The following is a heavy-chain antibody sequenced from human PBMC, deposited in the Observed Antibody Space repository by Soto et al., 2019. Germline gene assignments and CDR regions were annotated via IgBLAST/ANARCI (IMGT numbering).Heavy chain of an antibody. D-gene: IGHD3-16*01. Sequence: QVQLVQSGAEVKKPGSSVKVSCKASGGTFSSYAISWVRQAPGQGLEWMGGIIPIFGTADYAQKFQGRVTIAADASTSTAYMDLSSLRSEDTAVYYCARHLGGNHYYYGMDVWGQGTTVTVSS. V-gene: IGHV1-69*12. CDR3: ARHLGGNHYYYGMDV. J-gene: IGHJ6*02. CDR2: IIPIFGTA. CDR1: GGTFSSYA.